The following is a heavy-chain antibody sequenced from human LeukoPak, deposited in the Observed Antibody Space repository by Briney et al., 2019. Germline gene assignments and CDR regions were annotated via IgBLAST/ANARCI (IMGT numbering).Heavy chain of an antibody. CDR2: IYSGGST. V-gene: IGHV3-53*01. J-gene: IGHJ4*02. CDR1: GFGITGSY. Sequence: GGSLRLSCTASGFGITGSYMSWVRQAPGKGLEWVSAIYSGGSTYYADSVKGRFTIFRDNSKNTVYLQMNSLRAEDAAVYYCAKEVSRVTTFYFDYWGQGTLVTVSS. D-gene: IGHD4-17*01. CDR3: AKEVSRVTTFYFDY.